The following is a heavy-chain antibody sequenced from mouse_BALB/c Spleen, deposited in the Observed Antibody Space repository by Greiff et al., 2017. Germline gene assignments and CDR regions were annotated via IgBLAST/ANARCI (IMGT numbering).Heavy chain of an antibody. J-gene: IGHJ3*01. CDR2: IRLKSNNYAT. CDR3: TRPYYYGSSGFAY. V-gene: IGHV6-6*02. Sequence: VQLKESGGGLVQPGGSMKLSCVASGFTFSNYWMNWVRQSPEKGLEWVAEIRLKSNNYATHYAESVKGRFTISRDDSKSSVYLQMNNLRAEDTGIYYCTRPYYYGSSGFAYWGQGTLVTVSA. CDR1: GFTFSNYW. D-gene: IGHD1-1*01.